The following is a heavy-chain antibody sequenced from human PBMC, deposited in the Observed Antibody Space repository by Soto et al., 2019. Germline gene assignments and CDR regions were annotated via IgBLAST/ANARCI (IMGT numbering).Heavy chain of an antibody. J-gene: IGHJ4*02. CDR2: VNPSGGHT. Sequence: QVQLMQSGAEVKKPGASVKVSCKASGHTFTDYYIHWERQAPGQGLEWMGTVNPSGGHTTYAQHFLGRVTMTRDTSTSTLYMELTSLTSDDTAIYYCARGGHVVVVTAALDYWGQGTLVTVSS. V-gene: IGHV1-46*01. CDR1: GHTFTDYY. D-gene: IGHD2-21*02. CDR3: ARGGHVVVVTAALDY.